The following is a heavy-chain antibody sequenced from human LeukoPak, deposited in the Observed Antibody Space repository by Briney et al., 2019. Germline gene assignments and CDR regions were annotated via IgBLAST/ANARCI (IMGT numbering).Heavy chain of an antibody. V-gene: IGHV4-59*01. D-gene: IGHD3-10*01. J-gene: IGHJ4*02. CDR1: GGSISSYY. Sequence: SETLSLTCTVSGGSISSYYWSWIRQPPGKGLEWIGYIYYSGSTKYKSSLKSRVTISVDTSKNQFSLKLNSVTAADTAVYYCARGKEVITMLRGLKPGYYFDYWGQGTLVTVSS. CDR3: ARGKEVITMLRGLKPGYYFDY. CDR2: IYYSGST.